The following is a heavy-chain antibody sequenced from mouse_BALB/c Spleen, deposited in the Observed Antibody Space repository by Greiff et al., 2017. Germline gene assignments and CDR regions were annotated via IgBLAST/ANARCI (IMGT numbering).Heavy chain of an antibody. CDR3: ARDGDYPYAMDD. J-gene: IGHJ4*01. Sequence: DVHLVESGGGLVQPGGSLRLSCATSGFTFTDYYMSWVRQPPGKALEWLGFIRNKANGYTTEYSASVKGRFTISRDNSQSILYLQMNTLRAEDSATYYCARDGDYPYAMDDWGQGTSVTVAS. CDR1: GFTFTDYY. CDR2: IRNKANGYTT. D-gene: IGHD5-5*01. V-gene: IGHV7-3*02.